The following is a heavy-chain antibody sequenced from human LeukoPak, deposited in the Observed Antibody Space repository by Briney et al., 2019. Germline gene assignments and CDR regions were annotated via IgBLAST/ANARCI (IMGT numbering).Heavy chain of an antibody. Sequence: SETLSLTCTVSGGSISSYYWSWIRQPPGKGLEWIGYIYYSGSTNSNLSLKGRVTMSLDTSKNQFSLRLSSVTAADTAVYYCARLVVAAKGDWFDPWGQGTLVTVSS. CDR2: IYYSGST. D-gene: IGHD2-15*01. J-gene: IGHJ5*02. CDR3: ARLVVAAKGDWFDP. V-gene: IGHV4-59*08. CDR1: GGSISSYY.